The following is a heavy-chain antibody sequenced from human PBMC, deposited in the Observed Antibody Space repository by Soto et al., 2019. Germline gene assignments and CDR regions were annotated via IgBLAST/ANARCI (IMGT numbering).Heavy chain of an antibody. V-gene: IGHV1-3*01. CDR2: VNAGNGNT. J-gene: IGHJ6*02. CDR3: ARVVENIVVVLEVFGYYGMDV. Sequence: VASVKVSCEASGYSFTSYAIYEVRQAPGQRREGIGWVNAGNGNTKYSDKLQDRLTLNGGTSARTAHMEMRSLRSENPPVYFCARVVENIVVVLEVFGYYGMDVWGQGTRVTVSS. D-gene: IGHD2-2*01. CDR1: GYSFTSYA.